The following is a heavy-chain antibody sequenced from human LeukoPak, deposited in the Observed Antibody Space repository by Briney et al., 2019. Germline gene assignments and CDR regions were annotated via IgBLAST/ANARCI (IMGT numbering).Heavy chain of an antibody. CDR3: AREGCSGTSCYGGDAFDI. V-gene: IGHV3-33*01. CDR2: IWYDGSKK. CDR1: GFTFNSYG. Sequence: GGSLSLSCAASGFTFNSYGMHWVRQAPGKGLEWVAVIWYDGSKKFYADSGKGRFTISRDKSKNTLYLQMNSLRVEDTAVYYCAREGCSGTSCYGGDAFDILGQGTKVTVSS. D-gene: IGHD2-15*01. J-gene: IGHJ3*02.